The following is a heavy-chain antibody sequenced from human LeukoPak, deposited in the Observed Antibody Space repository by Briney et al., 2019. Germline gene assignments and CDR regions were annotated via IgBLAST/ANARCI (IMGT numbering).Heavy chain of an antibody. D-gene: IGHD5-18*01. Sequence: PSETLSLTCAVYGGSFSGYYWSWIRQPPGKGLEWIGEINHSGSTNYNPSLKNRVTISVDTSKNQFSLKLSSVTAADTAVYYCARRDTAIVTFDYWGQGTLVTVSS. CDR1: GGSFSGYY. J-gene: IGHJ4*02. CDR2: INHSGST. CDR3: ARRDTAIVTFDY. V-gene: IGHV4-34*01.